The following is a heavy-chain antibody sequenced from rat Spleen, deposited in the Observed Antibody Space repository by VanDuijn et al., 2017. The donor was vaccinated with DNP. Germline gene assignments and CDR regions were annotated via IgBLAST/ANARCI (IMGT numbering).Heavy chain of an antibody. J-gene: IGHJ2*01. CDR2: IDSSGNRA. CDR1: GFTFSNYD. Sequence: EVQLVESGGGLVQPGKSLKLSCTGSGFTFSNYDMAWVRQAPKRGLEWVATIDSSGNRAYYADTVRGRFTISRDNAKTTLYLQMDSLRSDDTATYYCVTRGMYGGYDHWGQGVMVTVSS. D-gene: IGHD1-11*01. CDR3: VTRGMYGGYDH. V-gene: IGHV5-7*01.